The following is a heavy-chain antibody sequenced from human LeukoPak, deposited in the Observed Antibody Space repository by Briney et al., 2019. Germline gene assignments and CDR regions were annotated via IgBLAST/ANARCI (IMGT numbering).Heavy chain of an antibody. CDR2: ISSSSSYI. CDR1: GFTFSSYS. J-gene: IGHJ6*02. D-gene: IGHD3-10*01. CDR3: ARDSVYYYGSGRKDYYYYGMDV. V-gene: IGHV3-21*01. Sequence: GGSLRLSCAASGFTFSSYSMNWVRQAPGKGLEWVSSISSSSSYIYYADSVKGRFTISRDNAKNSLYLQMNSLRAEDTAVYYCARDSVYYYGSGRKDYYYYGMDVWGQGTTVTVSS.